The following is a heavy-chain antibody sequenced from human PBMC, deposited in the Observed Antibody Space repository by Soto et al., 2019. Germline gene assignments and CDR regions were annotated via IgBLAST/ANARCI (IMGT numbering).Heavy chain of an antibody. CDR3: AKDRRYCSGGSCYPEYSQH. V-gene: IGHV3-23*01. CDR2: ISGSGGST. D-gene: IGHD2-15*01. Sequence: EVQLLESGGGLVQPGGSLRLSCAASGFTFSSYAMSWVRQAPGKGLEWVSAISGSGGSTYYADSVKGRFTISRDNSKNTLYLQMNSLRAEDTAVYYCAKDRRYCSGGSCYPEYSQHWGQGTLVTVSS. CDR1: GFTFSSYA. J-gene: IGHJ1*01.